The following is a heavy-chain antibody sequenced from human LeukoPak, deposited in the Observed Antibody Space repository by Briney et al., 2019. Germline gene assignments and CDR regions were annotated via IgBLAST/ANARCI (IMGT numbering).Heavy chain of an antibody. CDR2: IYHSGST. Sequence: SETLSLTCTVSGYSISSGYYWGWIRQPPGKGLEWIGSIYHSGSTYYNPSLKSRVTISVDTSKNQFSLKLSSVTAADTAVYYCADSSGYHPFDYWGQETLVTVSS. J-gene: IGHJ4*02. V-gene: IGHV4-38-2*02. D-gene: IGHD3-22*01. CDR1: GYSISSGYY. CDR3: ADSSGYHPFDY.